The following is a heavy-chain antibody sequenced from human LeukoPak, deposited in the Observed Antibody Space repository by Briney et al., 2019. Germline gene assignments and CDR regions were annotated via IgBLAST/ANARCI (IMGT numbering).Heavy chain of an antibody. CDR1: GFTFSSYA. D-gene: IGHD2-2*01. CDR2: ISGSGGST. CDR3: AKGDLGYCSSTNCNDY. V-gene: IGHV3-23*01. Sequence: GGSLRLSCAAPGFTFSSYAMTWVRQAPGKGLEWVSAISGSGGSTYYTDSVKGRFTISRDNSKNTLYLQMNSLRAEDTAVYYCAKGDLGYCSSTNCNDYWGQGTLVTISS. J-gene: IGHJ4*02.